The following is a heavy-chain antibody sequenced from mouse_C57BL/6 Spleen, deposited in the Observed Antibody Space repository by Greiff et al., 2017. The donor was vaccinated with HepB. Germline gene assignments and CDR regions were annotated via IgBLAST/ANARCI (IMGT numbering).Heavy chain of an antibody. CDR2: IDPSDSET. J-gene: IGHJ2*01. CDR3: AREDYYGSSPFHY. Sequence: QVQLQQPGAELVRPGSSVKLSCKASGYTFTSYWMHWVKQSPIQGLEWIGNIDPSDSETHYNQKFKDKATLTVDKSSSTAYMQLSSLTSEDSAVYYCAREDYYGSSPFHYWGQGTTLTVSS. D-gene: IGHD1-1*01. V-gene: IGHV1-52*01. CDR1: GYTFTSYW.